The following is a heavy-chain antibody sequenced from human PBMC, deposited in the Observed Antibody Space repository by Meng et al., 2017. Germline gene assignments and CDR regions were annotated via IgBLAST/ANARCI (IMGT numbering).Heavy chain of an antibody. CDR3: ARDEDISAAGKLFGDY. CDR1: GYNFPDYY. D-gene: IGHD6-13*01. J-gene: IGHJ4*02. V-gene: IGHV1-2*06. Sequence: VRRVQSEAQVKMPGVSVKGACKPSGYNFPDYYIHGVRQAPGQGLEWMGRIDPKNGDTHDAQKFQGRVTMTGDTSISTAYMDLSGLRSDDTAVYYCARDEDISAAGKLFGDYWGQGTLVTVSS. CDR2: IDPKNGDT.